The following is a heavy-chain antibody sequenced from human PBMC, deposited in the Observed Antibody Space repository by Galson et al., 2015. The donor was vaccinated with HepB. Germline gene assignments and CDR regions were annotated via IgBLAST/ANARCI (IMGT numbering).Heavy chain of an antibody. Sequence: LRLSCAASGFTFTNYAMTWVRQAPGKGLEWVSDISGHGGTIYYGDSMKGRFTISRDNSKDTLYLQINSLRAEDTAVYYCARDARGGYYYPDPNDAFDIWGQGTLVTVSS. CDR1: GFTFTNYA. CDR3: ARDARGGYYYPDPNDAFDI. CDR2: ISGHGGTI. D-gene: IGHD3-22*01. J-gene: IGHJ3*02. V-gene: IGHV3-23*01.